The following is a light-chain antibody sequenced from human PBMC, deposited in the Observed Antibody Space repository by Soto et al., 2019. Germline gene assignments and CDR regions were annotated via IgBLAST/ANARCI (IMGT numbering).Light chain of an antibody. CDR1: KNDIGVYDF. V-gene: IGLV2-8*01. CDR2: EVV. J-gene: IGLJ1*01. Sequence: SVLTQPPSASGSPGQSVTISCTGTKNDIGVYDFVSWYQHHPGKAPRLIIYEVVQRPSGVPDRFSGSKPGNTASLTISGLQAEDEADYHCTSYTRDTALVFGTGTKVTVL. CDR3: TSYTRDTALV.